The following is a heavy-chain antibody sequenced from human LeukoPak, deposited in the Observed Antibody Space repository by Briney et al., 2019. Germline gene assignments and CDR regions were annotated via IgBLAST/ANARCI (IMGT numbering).Heavy chain of an antibody. J-gene: IGHJ4*02. CDR1: GFTFSSYW. CDR2: INSDGSST. Sequence: GGSLRLSCAASGFTFSSYWMHWVRQAPGKGLVWVSRINSDGSSTSYADSVKGRFTISRDNAKNTLYLQMNSLRAEDTAVYYCARDRNTGGSYLGDCFDYWGQGTLVTVSS. CDR3: ARDRNTGGSYLGDCFDY. D-gene: IGHD1-26*01. V-gene: IGHV3-74*01.